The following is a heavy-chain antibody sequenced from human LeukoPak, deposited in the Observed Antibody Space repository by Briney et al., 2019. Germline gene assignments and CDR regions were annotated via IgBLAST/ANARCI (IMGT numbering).Heavy chain of an antibody. CDR3: ALGKYKRWERRRYYGMDV. Sequence: SETLSLTCTVSGGSISSYYWSWIRQPPGKGLEWIGYIYYSGSTNYNPSLKSRVTISVDTSKNQFSLKLSSVTAADTAVYYCALGKYKRWERRRYYGMDVWGQGTTVTVSS. CDR1: GGSISSYY. D-gene: IGHD1-26*01. J-gene: IGHJ6*02. V-gene: IGHV4-59*01. CDR2: IYYSGST.